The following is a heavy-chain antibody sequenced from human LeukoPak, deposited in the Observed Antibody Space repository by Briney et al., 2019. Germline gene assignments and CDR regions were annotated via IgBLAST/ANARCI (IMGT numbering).Heavy chain of an antibody. J-gene: IGHJ3*02. Sequence: GESLKISCKGSGYTFITYWFGWVRQMPGKGLEWMGIIYPGDSDTRYSPSFQGQVTISADKSISTAYLQWSSLKASDTAMYYCARPDDYGGKPAAFDIWGQGTMVTVSS. CDR3: ARPDDYGGKPAAFDI. CDR2: IYPGDSDT. D-gene: IGHD4-23*01. CDR1: GYTFITYW. V-gene: IGHV5-51*01.